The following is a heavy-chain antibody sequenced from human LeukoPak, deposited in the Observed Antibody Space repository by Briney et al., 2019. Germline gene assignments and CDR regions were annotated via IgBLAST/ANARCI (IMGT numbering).Heavy chain of an antibody. Sequence: PGGSLRLSCAASGLSVGDAWMSWVRQAPGKGLEWVGRIKSKADGGTTDYAASVKGRFTISRGDSKNTLYLQMNSLSTEDTAVYYCTGPPVWGQGALVTVSS. CDR2: IKSKADGGTT. CDR1: GLSVGDAW. V-gene: IGHV3-15*01. J-gene: IGHJ1*01. CDR3: TGPPV.